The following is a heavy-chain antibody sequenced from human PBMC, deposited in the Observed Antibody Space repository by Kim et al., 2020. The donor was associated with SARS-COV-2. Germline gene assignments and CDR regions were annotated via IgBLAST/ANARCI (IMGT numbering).Heavy chain of an antibody. D-gene: IGHD6-13*01. J-gene: IGHJ6*03. CDR3: ARVILSSYSSSWFSPNDLYYYYYMDV. CDR2: ISAYNGNT. V-gene: IGHV1-18*01. Sequence: ASVKVSCKASGYTFTSYGISWVRQAPGQGLEWMGWISAYNGNTNYAQKLQGRVTMTTDTSTSTAYMELRSLRSDDTAVYYCARVILSSYSSSWFSPNDLYYYYYMDVWGKGTTVTVSS. CDR1: GYTFTSYG.